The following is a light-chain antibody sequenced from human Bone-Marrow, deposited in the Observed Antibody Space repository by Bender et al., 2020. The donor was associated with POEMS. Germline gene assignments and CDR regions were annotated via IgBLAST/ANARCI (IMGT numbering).Light chain of an antibody. V-gene: IGLV2-14*02. CDR3: SSYTRSSTLYV. J-gene: IGLJ1*01. CDR1: RSDIGTYNL. Sequence: QSALTQPASVSGSPGQSITISCTGTRSDIGTYNLVSWYQQYPGKAPKLIIYDVTNRPSGVSHRFSGSKSGNTASLTISGLQTEDEADYYCSSYTRSSTLYVFGTGTKVTVL. CDR2: DVT.